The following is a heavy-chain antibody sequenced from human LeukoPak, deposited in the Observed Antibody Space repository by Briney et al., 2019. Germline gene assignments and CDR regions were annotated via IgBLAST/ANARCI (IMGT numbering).Heavy chain of an antibody. CDR1: GFTFSSYS. CDR3: AGETSGYDPWDYYYYYMDV. D-gene: IGHD5-12*01. V-gene: IGHV3-48*01. Sequence: GGSLRLSCAASGFTFSSYSMNWVRQAPGKGLEWVSYISSSSSTIYYADSVKGRFTISRDNAKNSLYLQMNSRRAEDTAVYYCAGETSGYDPWDYYYYYMDVWGKGTTVTVSS. J-gene: IGHJ6*03. CDR2: ISSSSSTI.